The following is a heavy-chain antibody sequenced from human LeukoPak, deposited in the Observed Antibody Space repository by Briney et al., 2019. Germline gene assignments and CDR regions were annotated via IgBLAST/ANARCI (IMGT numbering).Heavy chain of an antibody. J-gene: IGHJ4*02. CDR2: INWNGGDK. D-gene: IGHD4-17*01. Sequence: GRSLRLSCAASGFTFDDHGMYWVRQAPGKGLEWVSGINWNGGDKDYADSVKGRFTISRDDSKNTLHLQMNSLRAEDTAMYYCARGGPSMTTATTWARGPRGTFDYWGQGTLLTVSS. CDR3: ARGGPSMTTATTWARGPRGTFDY. V-gene: IGHV3-9*01. CDR1: GFTFDDHG.